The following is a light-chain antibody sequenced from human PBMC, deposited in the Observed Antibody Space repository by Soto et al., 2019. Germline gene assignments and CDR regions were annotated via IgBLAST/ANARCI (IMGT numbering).Light chain of an antibody. CDR2: GAS. Sequence: EIVMTQSPATLSVSTGARATLSCRASQSVSSNLAWYQQKPGQAPRLLIYGASTRAAGIPARFSGSGSGPEFTLTISSLQSEDFAVYYCKQYNNWPLTFGGGTKVDIK. CDR1: QSVSSN. CDR3: KQYNNWPLT. J-gene: IGKJ4*01. V-gene: IGKV3-15*01.